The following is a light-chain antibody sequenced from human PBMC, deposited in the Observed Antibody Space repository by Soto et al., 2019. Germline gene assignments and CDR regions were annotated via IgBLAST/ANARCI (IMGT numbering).Light chain of an antibody. J-gene: IGKJ1*01. CDR1: QSVSNNY. CDR2: GAS. V-gene: IGKV3-20*01. Sequence: EIVLTQSPGTLSLSPGERATLSCRASQSVSNNYLAWYQQKPGQAPRLLIYGASNRATGIPDRFSGSASGTDFTPTISGLEPEDFAVYYCPQYGSSGTFGQGTKVEIK. CDR3: PQYGSSGT.